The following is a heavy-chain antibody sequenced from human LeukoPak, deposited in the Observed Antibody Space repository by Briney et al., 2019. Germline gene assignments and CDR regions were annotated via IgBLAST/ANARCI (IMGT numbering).Heavy chain of an antibody. J-gene: IGHJ6*02. D-gene: IGHD6-19*01. Sequence: ASVKVSCKASGYTFTSYGISWVRQAPRQGLEWMGWISAYNGNTNYAQKLQGRVTMTTDTSTSTAYMELRSLRSDDTAVYYCARGYPVAGNYYYYGMDVWGQGTTVTVSS. CDR1: GYTFTSYG. CDR2: ISAYNGNT. V-gene: IGHV1-18*01. CDR3: ARGYPVAGNYYYYGMDV.